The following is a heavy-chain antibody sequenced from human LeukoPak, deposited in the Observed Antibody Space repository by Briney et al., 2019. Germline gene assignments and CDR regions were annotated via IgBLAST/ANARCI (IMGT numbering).Heavy chain of an antibody. CDR1: GNYW. Sequence: GGSLRLSCAASGNYWMHWVRQAPGKGLVWVSHINSDGSWTSYADSVKGRFTISRDNSKNTLYLQMNSLRAEDTAVYYCAKDPDSSGYSPAGDYWGQGTLVTVSS. J-gene: IGHJ4*02. V-gene: IGHV3-74*01. CDR3: AKDPDSSGYSPAGDY. CDR2: INSDGSWT. D-gene: IGHD3-22*01.